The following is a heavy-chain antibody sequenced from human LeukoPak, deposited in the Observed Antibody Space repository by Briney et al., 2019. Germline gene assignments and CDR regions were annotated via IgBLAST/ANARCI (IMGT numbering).Heavy chain of an antibody. CDR3: ARETVVTPEGPLFDY. V-gene: IGHV3-21*01. J-gene: IGHJ4*02. D-gene: IGHD4-23*01. Sequence: PGGSLRLSCAASGFTFSSYSMNWVRQAPGKGLEWVSSISSSSSYIYYADSVKGRFTISRDNAKNSLYLQMNSLRAEDTAVYYCARETVVTPEGPLFDYGAREPWSPSPQ. CDR2: ISSSSSYI. CDR1: GFTFSSYS.